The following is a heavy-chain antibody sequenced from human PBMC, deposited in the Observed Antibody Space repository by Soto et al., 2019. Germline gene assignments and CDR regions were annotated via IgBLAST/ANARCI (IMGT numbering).Heavy chain of an antibody. J-gene: IGHJ5*02. Sequence: PGGSLRLSCAASGFTFSSYWMSWVRQAPGKGLEWVANIKQDGSEKYYVDSVKGRFTISRDNAKNSLYLQMNSLRAEDTAVYYCARVPSQWLAGLNWLDTWGQGPMVTVSS. CDR2: IKQDGSEK. D-gene: IGHD6-19*01. CDR1: GFTFSSYW. V-gene: IGHV3-7*03. CDR3: ARVPSQWLAGLNWLDT.